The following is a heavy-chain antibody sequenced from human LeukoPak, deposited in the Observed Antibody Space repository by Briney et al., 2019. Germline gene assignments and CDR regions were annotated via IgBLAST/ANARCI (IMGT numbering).Heavy chain of an antibody. J-gene: IGHJ6*03. CDR1: GYTFTSYD. CDR2: MNPNSGNT. Sequence: ASVKVSCKASGYTFTSYDINWVRQATAQGLEWMGWMNPNSGNTGYAQKFQGRVTITRNTSISTAYMELSSLRSEDTAVYYCARAPNDYTSYYYYYYMDVWGKGTTVTVSS. D-gene: IGHD3-16*01. V-gene: IGHV1-8*03. CDR3: ARAPNDYTSYYYYYYMDV.